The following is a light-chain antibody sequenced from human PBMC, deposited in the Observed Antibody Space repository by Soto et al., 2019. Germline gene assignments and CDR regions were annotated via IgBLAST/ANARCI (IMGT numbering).Light chain of an antibody. J-gene: IGKJ5*01. CDR3: QQYGSSPLVT. V-gene: IGKV3-20*01. CDR2: AAS. Sequence: EIVLTQSPGTLSLSPGERATLSCRASQSVSSSYLAWYQQKPGQAPRLLIFAASSRATGIPDRFSGSGSGTDVTLTISRLEPEDFAVYYCQQYGSSPLVTFGQGTRLEI. CDR1: QSVSSSY.